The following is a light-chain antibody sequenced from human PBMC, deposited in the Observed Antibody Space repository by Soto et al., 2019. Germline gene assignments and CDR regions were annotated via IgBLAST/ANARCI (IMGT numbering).Light chain of an antibody. V-gene: IGKV3-15*01. J-gene: IGKJ1*01. CDR1: QSISSN. CDR2: GAS. CDR3: QQYNNWPWT. Sequence: EIVMTQSPATLSVSPGEGATLSCRASQSISSNLAWYQQKPGQAPRLLLTGASTRATGIAARISGSGSGTESTLTISSLQSEDFAVYYCQQYNNWPWTIGQGTKVEIK.